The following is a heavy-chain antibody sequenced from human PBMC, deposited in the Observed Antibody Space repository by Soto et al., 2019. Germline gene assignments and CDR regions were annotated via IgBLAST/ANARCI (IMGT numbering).Heavy chain of an antibody. CDR2: IHPNSRDT. J-gene: IGHJ5*02. CDR1: GSTFTDKY. D-gene: IGHD1-1*01. Sequence: QVPLVQSGAEVKEPGASVKVSCRTSGSTFTDKYISWVRQAPGQGREDVGWIHPNSRDTKYTQGFQARVTMTRNTSISTAYMELRRLTPDYTAVSYCSRDLSRQSWKWFDPWGQGTLVTVSS. CDR3: SRDLSRQSWKWFDP. V-gene: IGHV1-2*02.